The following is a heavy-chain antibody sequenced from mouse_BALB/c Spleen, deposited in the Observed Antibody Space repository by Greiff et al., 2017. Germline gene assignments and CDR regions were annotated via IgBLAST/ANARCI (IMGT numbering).Heavy chain of an antibody. Sequence: QVQLQQPGAELVRPGASVKLSCKASAYSFTGTWWTWVKQRPGQGLEWIGMIHPSDSETRLNQKFKDKATLTVDKSSSTAYMQLSSPTSEDSAVYYCARRDYGSPFAYWGQGTLVTVSA. CDR2: IHPSDSET. CDR3: ARRDYGSPFAY. D-gene: IGHD1-1*01. J-gene: IGHJ3*01. CDR1: AYSFTGTW. V-gene: IGHV1-61*01.